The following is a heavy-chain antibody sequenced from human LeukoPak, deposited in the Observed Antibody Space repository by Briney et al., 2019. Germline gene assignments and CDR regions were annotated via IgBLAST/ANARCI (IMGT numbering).Heavy chain of an antibody. V-gene: IGHV3-64D*06. CDR2: ISNNGGST. D-gene: IGHD2-15*01. J-gene: IGHJ4*02. Sequence: GGSLRLSCSASGFAFSSYTMHWVRQAPGKGLEYVSAISNNGGSTYYSDSVKGRFTISRDNSKNTLYPQMSSLTAEDTAVYYCFGKDRGEWGQGTLVTVSS. CDR3: FGKDRGE. CDR1: GFAFSSYT.